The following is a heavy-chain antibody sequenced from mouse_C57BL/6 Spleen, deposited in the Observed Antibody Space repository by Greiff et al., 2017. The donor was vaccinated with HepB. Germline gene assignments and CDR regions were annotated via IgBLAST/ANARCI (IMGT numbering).Heavy chain of an antibody. V-gene: IGHV5-17*01. CDR2: ISSGSSTI. D-gene: IGHD1-1*01. CDR1: GFTFSDYG. J-gene: IGHJ4*01. Sequence: EVMLVESGGGLVKPGGSLKLSCAASGFTFSDYGMHWVRQAPEKGLEWVAYISSGSSTIYYADTVKGRFTISRDSAQNTLFLQMTSLRSEDTAVYYCARPFTTVYYAMDYWGQGAAVTGSA. CDR3: ARPFTTVYYAMDY.